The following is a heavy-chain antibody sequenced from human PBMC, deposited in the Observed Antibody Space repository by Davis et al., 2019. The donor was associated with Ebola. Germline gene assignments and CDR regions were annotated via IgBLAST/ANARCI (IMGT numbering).Heavy chain of an antibody. CDR3: ARDAYTGVTYNWFDP. J-gene: IGHJ5*02. CDR2: INPNSGGT. Sequence: GGSLRLSCAASGFTFSSYAMHWVRQAPGQGLEWMGWINPNSGGTNYAQKFQGWVTMTRDTSISTAYMELSRLRSDDTAVYYCARDAYTGVTYNWFDPWGQGTLVTVSS. CDR1: GFTFSSYA. D-gene: IGHD2-2*02. V-gene: IGHV1-2*04.